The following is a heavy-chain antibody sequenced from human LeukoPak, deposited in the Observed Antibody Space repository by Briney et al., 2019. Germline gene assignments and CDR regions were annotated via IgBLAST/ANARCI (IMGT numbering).Heavy chain of an antibody. CDR3: ARVLSGATTINYYYYYMDV. D-gene: IGHD1-26*01. Sequence: GGSLRLSCAASGFSFSSHSMNWVRQAPGKGLEWVSSITSSSSYINYADSATGRFTISRDNAKNSVYLQMNSLRAEDTAVYYCARVLSGATTINYYYYYMDVWGKGTTVTVSS. J-gene: IGHJ6*03. CDR1: GFSFSSHS. CDR2: ITSSSSYI. V-gene: IGHV3-21*01.